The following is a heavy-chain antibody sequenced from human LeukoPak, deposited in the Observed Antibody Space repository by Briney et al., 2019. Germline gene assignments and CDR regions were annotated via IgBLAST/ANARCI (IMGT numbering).Heavy chain of an antibody. D-gene: IGHD1-26*01. Sequence: GASVKVSCKASGYTFTGYYMHWVRQAPGQGLEWMGWINPNSGGTNYAQKFQGRVTMTRDTSISTAYMELSRLRSDDTAVYYCARARPVIIVGATTRENWFDPWGQGTLVTVSS. CDR1: GYTFTGYY. CDR3: ARARPVIIVGATTRENWFDP. V-gene: IGHV1-2*02. J-gene: IGHJ5*02. CDR2: INPNSGGT.